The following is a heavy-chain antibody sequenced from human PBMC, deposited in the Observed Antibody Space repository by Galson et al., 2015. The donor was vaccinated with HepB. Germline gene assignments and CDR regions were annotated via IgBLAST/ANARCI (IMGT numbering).Heavy chain of an antibody. CDR2: IFYSGGT. CDR3: VSSANNWNGWFDP. CDR1: GASISSNNYY. V-gene: IGHV4-39*01. D-gene: IGHD1-20*01. Sequence: SETLSLTCTVSGASISSNNYYWAWIRQPPGKGLEWIGSIFYSGGTFYNPSLKSRLTISIDTSKNQFSLKLRSVTASDTAMYYCVSSANNWNGWFDPWGQGTLVTVSS. J-gene: IGHJ5*02.